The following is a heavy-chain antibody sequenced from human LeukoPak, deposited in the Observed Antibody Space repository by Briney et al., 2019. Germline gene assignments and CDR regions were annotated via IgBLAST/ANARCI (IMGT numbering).Heavy chain of an antibody. CDR3: AKDSGRCSSTSCYFYYYYYMDV. CDR2: ITSSGAYI. Sequence: PGGSLRLSCAASGFTFNYYNMNWVRQAPGKALEWVSSITSSGAYIFYADSVKGRFTISRDNSKNTLYLQMNSLRAEDTAVYYCAKDSGRCSSTSCYFYYYYYMDVWGKGTTVTISS. CDR1: GFTFNYYN. J-gene: IGHJ6*03. V-gene: IGHV3-21*01. D-gene: IGHD2-2*01.